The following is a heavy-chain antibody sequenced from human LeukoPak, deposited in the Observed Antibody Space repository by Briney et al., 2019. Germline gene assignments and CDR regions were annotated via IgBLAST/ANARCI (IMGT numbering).Heavy chain of an antibody. V-gene: IGHV4-59*08. CDR2: IYYSGST. CDR3: ARRRGGSYYFYYGMDV. CDR1: GGSISSYY. J-gene: IGHJ6*02. D-gene: IGHD1-26*01. Sequence: SETLSLTCTVSGGSISSYYWSWIRQPPGKGLEWIGYIYYSGSTNYNPSLKSRVTISVDTSKNQFSLKLSSVTAADTAVYYCARRRGGSYYFYYGMDVWGQGTTVTVSS.